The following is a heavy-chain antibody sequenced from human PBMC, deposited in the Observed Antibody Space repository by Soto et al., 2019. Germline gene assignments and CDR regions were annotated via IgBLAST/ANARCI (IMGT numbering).Heavy chain of an antibody. V-gene: IGHV3-33*06. CDR3: AKEALVDTAMDTTGVDAFDI. D-gene: IGHD5-18*01. CDR1: GFTFSSYG. J-gene: IGHJ3*02. Sequence: QVQLVESGGGVVQPGRSLRLSCAASGFTFSSYGMHWVRQAPGKGLEWVAVIWYDGSNKYYADSVKGRFTISRDNYKNTLYLQMNSLRAEDTAVYYCAKEALVDTAMDTTGVDAFDIWGQGTMVTVSS. CDR2: IWYDGSNK.